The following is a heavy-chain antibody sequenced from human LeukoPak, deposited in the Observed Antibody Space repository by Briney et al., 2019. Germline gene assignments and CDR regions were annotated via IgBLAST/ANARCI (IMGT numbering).Heavy chain of an antibody. J-gene: IGHJ4*02. CDR1: GYTLTELS. V-gene: IGHV1-24*01. CDR2: FDPEDGET. D-gene: IGHD6-13*01. CDR3: ATGIAAAGMLDY. Sequence: GASVKVSCKVSGYTLTELSMHWVRQAPGKGLEWMGGFDPEDGETIYAQKFQGRVTMTEDTSTDTAYMELSSLRSEDTAVYYCATGIAAAGMLDYWGQGTLVTVSS.